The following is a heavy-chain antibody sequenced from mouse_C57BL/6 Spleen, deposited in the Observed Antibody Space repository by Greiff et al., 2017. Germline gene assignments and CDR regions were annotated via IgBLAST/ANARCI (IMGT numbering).Heavy chain of an antibody. V-gene: IGHV2-6-1*01. J-gene: IGHJ4*01. CDR2: IWSDGST. CDR3: ARHLEIYDGYYEAMDY. CDR1: GFSLTSYG. Sequence: QVQLKESGPGLVAPSQSLSITCTVSGFSLTSYGVHWVRQPPGKGLEWLVVIWSDGSTTYNSALKSRLSISKDNSKSQVFLKMNSLQTDDTAMYYCARHLEIYDGYYEAMDYWGQGTSVTVSS. D-gene: IGHD2-3*01.